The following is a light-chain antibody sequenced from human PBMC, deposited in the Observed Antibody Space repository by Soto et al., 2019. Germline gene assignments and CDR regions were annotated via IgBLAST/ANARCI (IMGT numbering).Light chain of an antibody. CDR1: SSNIGGYY. CDR3: AAWDDSLSGYV. J-gene: IGLJ1*01. CDR2: RNN. Sequence: QSVLTQPPSASGTPGQRVTISCSGSSSNIGGYYVSWYQQLPGTAPKVLIYRNNQRPSGVPDRFSGSKSGTSASLAISGLRSDDEADYHCAAWDDSLSGYVFGTGTKLTVL. V-gene: IGLV1-47*01.